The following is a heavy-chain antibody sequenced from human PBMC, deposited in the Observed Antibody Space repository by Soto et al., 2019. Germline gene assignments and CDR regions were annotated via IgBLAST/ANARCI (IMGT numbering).Heavy chain of an antibody. D-gene: IGHD1-1*01. CDR3: ARADLTRGTPLDP. V-gene: IGHV4-30-4*01. Sequence: QVQLQESGPGLVKPSQTLSLTCTVSGGSISSGDYYWSWIRQRPGKGLEWIGYIYYSGSTYYNPSLKSRVTISVDTSKNQFSLKLSSVTAADTAVYYCARADLTRGTPLDPWGQGTLVTVSS. CDR1: GGSISSGDYY. J-gene: IGHJ5*02. CDR2: IYYSGST.